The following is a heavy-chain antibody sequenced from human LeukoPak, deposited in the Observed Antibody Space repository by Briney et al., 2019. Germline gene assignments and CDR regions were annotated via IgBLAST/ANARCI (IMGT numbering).Heavy chain of an antibody. D-gene: IGHD2-2*01. CDR2: IYYTGST. V-gene: IGHV4-59*01. Sequence: SETLSLTCTVSGGSISSYFLNWIRQPPGKGLGWIGYIYYTGSTNYNPSLKSRVTISLDTSKNQFSLKLSSVTAADTAVYYCARDPYCSSTSCHGGSWFDPWGQGTLVTVSS. J-gene: IGHJ5*02. CDR1: GGSISSYF. CDR3: ARDPYCSSTSCHGGSWFDP.